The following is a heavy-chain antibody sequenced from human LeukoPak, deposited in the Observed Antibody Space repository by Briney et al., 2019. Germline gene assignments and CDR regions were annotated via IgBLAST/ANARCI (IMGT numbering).Heavy chain of an antibody. J-gene: IGHJ4*02. Sequence: GGFLRLSCAASGFTFRNYGMTWVRQAPGKGLEWVSAIRSGGDTTFYADSVKGRFTISRDNSQNTLHLQMNTLRAEDTAVYYCARVYYGSGSYGTYYFDYWGQGTLVTVSS. CDR3: ARVYYGSGSYGTYYFDY. CDR2: IRSGGDTT. D-gene: IGHD3-10*01. CDR1: GFTFRNYG. V-gene: IGHV3-23*01.